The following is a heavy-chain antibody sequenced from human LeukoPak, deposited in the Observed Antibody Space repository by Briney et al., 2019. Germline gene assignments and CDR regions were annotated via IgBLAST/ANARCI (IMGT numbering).Heavy chain of an antibody. Sequence: PSETLSLTCAVYGGSFSGYYWSWIRQPPGKGLEWIGEINHSGNTNYNPSLKSRVTISVDTSKNQFSLKLSSVTAADTAVYYCARGPGGFWSGYPPGYFDYWGQGTLVTVSS. J-gene: IGHJ4*02. CDR2: INHSGNT. D-gene: IGHD3-3*01. CDR3: ARGPGGFWSGYPPGYFDY. V-gene: IGHV4-34*01. CDR1: GGSFSGYY.